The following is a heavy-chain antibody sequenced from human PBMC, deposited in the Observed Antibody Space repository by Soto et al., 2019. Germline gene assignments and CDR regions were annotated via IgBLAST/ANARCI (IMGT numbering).Heavy chain of an antibody. CDR3: ASRSSGWYFDY. D-gene: IGHD6-19*01. CDR2: ISGSGGST. V-gene: IGHV3-23*01. Sequence: EVQLLESGGGLVQPGGSLRLSCAASGFTFSSYAMNWVRQAPGKGLEWVSVISGSGGSTYYADSVKGRFTISRDNSNNTLYLQMNSLRAEDTAVYYCASRSSGWYFDYWGQGTLVTVSS. CDR1: GFTFSSYA. J-gene: IGHJ4*02.